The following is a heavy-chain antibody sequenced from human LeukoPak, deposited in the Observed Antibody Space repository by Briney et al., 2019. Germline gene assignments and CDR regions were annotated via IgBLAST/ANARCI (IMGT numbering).Heavy chain of an antibody. CDR2: ISHDGSNA. V-gene: IGHV3-30*18. D-gene: IGHD3-9*01. CDR3: AKVSDTGRLEY. Sequence: GGSLRLSCVASGFVFGAYGMHWVRQAPGKGLEWVAVISHDGSNAFYADTVKGRIIISRDNSKSTLFLQVNSLRGEDTAVYYCAKVSDTGRLEYWGQGTLVTV. J-gene: IGHJ4*02. CDR1: GFVFGAYG.